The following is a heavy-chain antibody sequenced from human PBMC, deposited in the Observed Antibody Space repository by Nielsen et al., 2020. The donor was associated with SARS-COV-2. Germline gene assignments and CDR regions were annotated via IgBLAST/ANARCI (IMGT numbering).Heavy chain of an antibody. Sequence: GGSMRLSCAVSGFTFSSDRMNWVRQAPGKGLEWVSSSSSSRSHIYYADSVKGRFTISRDNAKNPLYLQMNSLRAEDTAVYFCASVAYDILTGYYLYWGQGTLVTVSS. V-gene: IGHV3-21*01. J-gene: IGHJ4*02. CDR1: GFTFSSDR. CDR2: SSSSRSHI. D-gene: IGHD3-9*01. CDR3: ASVAYDILTGYYLY.